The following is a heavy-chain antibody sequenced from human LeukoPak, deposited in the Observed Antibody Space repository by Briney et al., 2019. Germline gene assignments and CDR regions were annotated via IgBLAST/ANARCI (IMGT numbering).Heavy chain of an antibody. D-gene: IGHD2-21*01. Sequence: GGSLRLSCAASGFTFSSYAMSWVRQAPGKGLEWVSAISGSGGSTYHADSVKGRFTISRDNSKNTLYLQMNSLRAEDTAVYYCAKDLGIVVAKGFDYWGQGTLVTVSS. CDR1: GFTFSSYA. CDR3: AKDLGIVVAKGFDY. J-gene: IGHJ4*02. V-gene: IGHV3-23*01. CDR2: ISGSGGST.